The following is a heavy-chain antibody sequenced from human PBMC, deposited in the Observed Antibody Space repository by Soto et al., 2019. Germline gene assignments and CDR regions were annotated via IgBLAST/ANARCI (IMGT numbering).Heavy chain of an antibody. V-gene: IGHV3-43*01. D-gene: IGHD1-20*01. J-gene: IGHJ4*02. Sequence: GGSLTLSCAASGFTFDDYTMHWVRQAPGKGLEWVSLISWDGGSTYYADSVKGRFTISRDNSKNSLYLQMNSLRTEDTAFYFCARDEGPSPNWNFDYWGRGTLVTVSS. CDR3: ARDEGPSPNWNFDY. CDR2: ISWDGGST. CDR1: GFTFDDYT.